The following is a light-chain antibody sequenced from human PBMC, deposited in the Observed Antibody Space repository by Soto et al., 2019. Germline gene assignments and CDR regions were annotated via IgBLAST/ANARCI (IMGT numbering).Light chain of an antibody. CDR1: SSDVGDYNY. CDR3: SSYTRSSALYVE. CDR2: DVS. Sequence: QSVLTQPASVSGSPGQSITISCTGTSSDVGDYNYVSWYQQHPGKAPKLMIYDVSNRPSGVSNRFSGSKSGNTASLTISGLQAEDEADYYCSSYTRSSALYVEFGGGTKVTVL. V-gene: IGLV2-14*01. J-gene: IGLJ2*01.